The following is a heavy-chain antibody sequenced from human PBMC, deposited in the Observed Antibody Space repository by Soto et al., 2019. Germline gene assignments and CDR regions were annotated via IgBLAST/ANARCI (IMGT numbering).Heavy chain of an antibody. Sequence: SETLSLTCTVSGGSISSYYWSWIRQPAGKGLEWIGRIYTSGSTNYNPSLKSRVTMSVDTSKNQFSLKLSSVTAADTAVYYCAREEGVAVAGYPYDWGQGTLVTFSS. CDR3: AREEGVAVAGYPYD. V-gene: IGHV4-4*07. D-gene: IGHD6-19*01. J-gene: IGHJ4*02. CDR1: GGSISSYY. CDR2: IYTSGST.